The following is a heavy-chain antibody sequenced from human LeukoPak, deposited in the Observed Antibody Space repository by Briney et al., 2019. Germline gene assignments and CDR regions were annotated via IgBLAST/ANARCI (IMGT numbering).Heavy chain of an antibody. CDR2: INQDGREK. V-gene: IGHV3-7*01. CDR3: VGGDY. J-gene: IGHJ4*02. Sequence: PGGSLRLSCAASGFSFSSHWMSWVRQAPGKGLEWVANINQDGREKQYVDSVKGRFTISRDNTKNSLYLQMNSLRAEDTAVYYCVGGDYWGQGTLITVSS. CDR1: GFSFSSHW.